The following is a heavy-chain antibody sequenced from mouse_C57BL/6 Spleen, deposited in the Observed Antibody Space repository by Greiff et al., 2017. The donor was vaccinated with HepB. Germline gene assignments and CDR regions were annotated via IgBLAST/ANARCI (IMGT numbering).Heavy chain of an antibody. D-gene: IGHD1-1*01. Sequence: VQLQQSGAELVRPGPSVKVSCKASGYAFTNYLIEWVKQRPGQGLEWIGVINPGSGGTNYNEKFKGKATLTADTSSSTAYMQLSSLTSEDSAVYFCARDYYGSSYFDYWGQGTTLTVSS. J-gene: IGHJ2*01. CDR3: ARDYYGSSYFDY. V-gene: IGHV1-54*01. CDR2: INPGSGGT. CDR1: GYAFTNYL.